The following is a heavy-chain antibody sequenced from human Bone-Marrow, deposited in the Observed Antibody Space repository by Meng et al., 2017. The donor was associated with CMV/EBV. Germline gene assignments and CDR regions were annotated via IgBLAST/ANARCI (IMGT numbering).Heavy chain of an antibody. CDR2: IIPIFGTA. CDR3: ATPLRYCSSTSCYYGMDV. Sequence: SVKVSCKASGGTFSSYAISWVRQAPGQGLEWMGGIIPIFGTANYAQKFQGRVTITTDESTSTAYMELNSLRSEDTAVYYCATPLRYCSSTSCYYGMDVWGQGTTVTVSS. J-gene: IGHJ6*02. D-gene: IGHD2-2*01. CDR1: GGTFSSYA. V-gene: IGHV1-69*05.